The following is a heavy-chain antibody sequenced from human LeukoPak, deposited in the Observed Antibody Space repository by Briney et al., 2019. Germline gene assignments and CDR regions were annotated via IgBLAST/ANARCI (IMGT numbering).Heavy chain of an antibody. CDR1: GASISSETW. CDR2: IYHGGSA. Sequence: SETPSLTCAVSGASISSETWWNWVRQPPGKGLEWIGEIYHGGSANYNPSLKSRVTMSLDKSKNQFFLDLTSVTAADTAVYYCAKHGSGSYQGYWGLGTLVTVSS. D-gene: IGHD3-10*01. J-gene: IGHJ4*02. V-gene: IGHV4-4*02. CDR3: AKHGSGSYQGY.